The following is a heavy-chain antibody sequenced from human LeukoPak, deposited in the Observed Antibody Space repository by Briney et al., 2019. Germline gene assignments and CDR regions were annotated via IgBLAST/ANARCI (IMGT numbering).Heavy chain of an antibody. J-gene: IGHJ6*02. CDR1: GYTLSQYA. CDR3: AREQWLGSFYYYYYGLDV. Sequence: ASVKVSCKASGYTLSQYAMHWVRQAPGQRPEWMGWINSDNSNTKYDQKFQGRVTITRDTSANTAYMELSSLRSEDTAVYYCAREQWLGSFYYYYYGLDVWGQGTTVTVSS. V-gene: IGHV1-3*04. D-gene: IGHD6-19*01. CDR2: INSDNSNT.